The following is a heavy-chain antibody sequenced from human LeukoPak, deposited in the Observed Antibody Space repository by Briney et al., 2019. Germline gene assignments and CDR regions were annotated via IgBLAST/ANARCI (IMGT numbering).Heavy chain of an antibody. CDR3: ASAKGVTYYFDY. Sequence: GGSLRLSCAASGFTFSTYSMNWVRQAPGKGLEWVSFISSSSSYIYYADSVKGRFTISRDNAKNSLYLQMNSLRAEDTAVYYCASAKGVTYYFDYWGQGTLVTVSS. V-gene: IGHV3-21*01. CDR2: ISSSSSYI. D-gene: IGHD3-10*01. J-gene: IGHJ4*02. CDR1: GFTFSTYS.